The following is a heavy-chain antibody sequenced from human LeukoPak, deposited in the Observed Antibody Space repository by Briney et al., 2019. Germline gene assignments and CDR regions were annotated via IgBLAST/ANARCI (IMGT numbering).Heavy chain of an antibody. CDR1: GYSFTSYW. CDR2: SDPSDSYT. J-gene: IGHJ4*02. Sequence: GESLKISCKGAGYSFTSYWISWVRQMPGKGLELMGRSDPSDSYTNYSPSFQGHVTISADKSISTPYLQWSSLKASDTAMYYCARHTLDIVVNDYWGQGTLVTVSS. CDR3: ARHTLDIVVNDY. V-gene: IGHV5-10-1*01. D-gene: IGHD2-2*01.